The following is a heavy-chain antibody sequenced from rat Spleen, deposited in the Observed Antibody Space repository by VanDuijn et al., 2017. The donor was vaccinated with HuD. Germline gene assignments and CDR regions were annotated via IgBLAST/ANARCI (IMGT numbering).Heavy chain of an antibody. Sequence: EVQLVESGGGLVQPGRSMKLSCAASGFTFSNYGMHWIRQAPTKGLEWVASISPSGGSTYYRDSVKGRFTISRDNAKSTLYLQMDSLRSEDTATYYCARILGDYWYFDFWGPGTMVTVSS. J-gene: IGHJ1*01. D-gene: IGHD4-2*01. V-gene: IGHV5-19*01. CDR2: ISPSGGST. CDR1: GFTFSNYG. CDR3: ARILGDYWYFDF.